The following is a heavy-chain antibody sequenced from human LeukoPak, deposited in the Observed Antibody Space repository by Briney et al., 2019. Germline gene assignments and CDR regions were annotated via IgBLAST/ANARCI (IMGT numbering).Heavy chain of an antibody. J-gene: IGHJ5*02. CDR1: GGSLSGYY. Sequence: PSETLSLTCAVYGGSLSGYYWSWLRQPPRKGREWIGEINHSGSTNYNPSLKSRVTISVDTSKYQFSLKLSSVTAADTAVYYCARGLWFGELLFGPWGQGALVTVSS. CDR2: INHSGST. D-gene: IGHD3-10*01. V-gene: IGHV4-34*01. CDR3: ARGLWFGELLFGP.